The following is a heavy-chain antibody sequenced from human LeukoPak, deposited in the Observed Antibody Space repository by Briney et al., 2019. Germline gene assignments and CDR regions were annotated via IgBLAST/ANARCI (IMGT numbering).Heavy chain of an antibody. D-gene: IGHD2-2*01. Sequence: ASVKVSCKASGLTFISYGFTWVRQAPGQGLEWMGWISGYNGNTNYAQKLQGRVTTTTDTSTRTAYMELRSLRSDDTAVYYCARGGSSTYIDYWGQGTLVTVSS. J-gene: IGHJ4*02. CDR3: ARGGSSTYIDY. V-gene: IGHV1-18*01. CDR2: ISGYNGNT. CDR1: GLTFISYG.